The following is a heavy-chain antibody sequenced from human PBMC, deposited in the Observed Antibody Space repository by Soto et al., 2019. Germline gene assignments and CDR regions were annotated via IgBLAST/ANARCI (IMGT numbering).Heavy chain of an antibody. D-gene: IGHD6-19*01. CDR3: ASSAVALDAYNWFDP. V-gene: IGHV1-46*01. CDR2: INPSGGST. J-gene: IGHJ5*02. Sequence: GASVKVSCKASGYTFTSYYMHWVLQAPGQGLEWMGIINPSGGSTSYAQKFQGRVTMTRDTSTSTVYMELSSLRSEDTAVYYCASSAVALDAYNWFDPWGQGTLVTVSS. CDR1: GYTFTSYY.